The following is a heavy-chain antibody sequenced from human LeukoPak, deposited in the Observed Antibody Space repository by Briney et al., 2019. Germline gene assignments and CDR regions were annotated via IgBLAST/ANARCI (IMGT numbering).Heavy chain of an antibody. Sequence: PSETLSLTCAVYGGSFSGYYWSWIRQPPGKGLEWIGEINHSGSTNYNPSLKSRVTISVDTSKNQFSLKLSSVTAADTAVYYCAGGRSSLPTYYYYGMDVWGQGTTVTVSS. CDR3: AGGRSSLPTYYYYGMDV. CDR2: INHSGST. V-gene: IGHV4-34*01. J-gene: IGHJ6*02. CDR1: GGSFSGYY.